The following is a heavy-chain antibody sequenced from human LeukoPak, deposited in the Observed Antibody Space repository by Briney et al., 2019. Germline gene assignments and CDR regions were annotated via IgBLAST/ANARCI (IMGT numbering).Heavy chain of an antibody. J-gene: IGHJ5*02. CDR2: ISGSGGST. Sequence: GGSLRLSCAASGFTFSSYAMSWVRQAPGKGLEWVSAISGSGGSTYYADSVKGRFTISRDNSKNTLYLQMNSLRAEDTAVYYCAKDQVWGDYDFWSGNGGWFDPWGQGTLVTVSS. D-gene: IGHD3-3*01. CDR3: AKDQVWGDYDFWSGNGGWFDP. CDR1: GFTFSSYA. V-gene: IGHV3-23*01.